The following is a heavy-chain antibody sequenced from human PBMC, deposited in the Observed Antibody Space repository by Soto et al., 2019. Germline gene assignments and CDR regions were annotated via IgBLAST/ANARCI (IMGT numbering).Heavy chain of an antibody. CDR1: GFTFSSYA. Sequence: EAQLLESGGGLVQPGGSLRLSCAASGFTFSSYAMSWVRQAPGKGLEWVSAISGSGAYTYYADSVKGRFTISRDNSKNTLFLQMNSLRAEDTAVFCCAKEGDDYGSGTSFYFDYWGQGILVTVSS. CDR3: AKEGDDYGSGTSFYFDY. V-gene: IGHV3-23*01. CDR2: ISGSGAYT. J-gene: IGHJ4*02. D-gene: IGHD3-10*01.